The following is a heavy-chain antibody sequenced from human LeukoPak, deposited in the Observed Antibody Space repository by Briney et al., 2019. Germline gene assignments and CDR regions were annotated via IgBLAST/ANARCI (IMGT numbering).Heavy chain of an antibody. J-gene: IGHJ5*02. CDR2: IYYSGST. Sequence: SETLSLTCTVSGGSISSSSYYWGWIRQPPGKGLEWIGSIYYSGSTNYNPSLKSRVTISVDTSKNQFSLKLSSVTAADTAVYYCARGRHYYGSGSYERRHWFDPWGQGTLVTVSS. CDR1: GGSISSSSYY. V-gene: IGHV4-39*07. CDR3: ARGRHYYGSGSYERRHWFDP. D-gene: IGHD3-10*01.